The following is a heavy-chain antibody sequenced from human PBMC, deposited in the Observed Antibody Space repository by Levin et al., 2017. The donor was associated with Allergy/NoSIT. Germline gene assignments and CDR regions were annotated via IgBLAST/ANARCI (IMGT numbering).Heavy chain of an antibody. Sequence: GGSLRLSCAASGFTFSSYEMNWVRQAPGKGLEWVSYISSSGSTIYYADSVKGRFTISRDNAKNSLYLQMNSLRAEDTAVYYCARGDYSYGYPIDYWGQGTLVTVSS. V-gene: IGHV3-48*03. CDR1: GFTFSSYE. CDR2: ISSSGSTI. J-gene: IGHJ4*02. D-gene: IGHD5-18*01. CDR3: ARGDYSYGYPIDY.